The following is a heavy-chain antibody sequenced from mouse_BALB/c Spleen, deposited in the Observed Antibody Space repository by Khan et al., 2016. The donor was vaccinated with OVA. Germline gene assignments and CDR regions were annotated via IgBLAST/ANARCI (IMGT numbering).Heavy chain of an antibody. CDR2: SAPGRGST. CDR1: GYTFTSYW. V-gene: IGHV1S41*01. J-gene: IGHJ4*01. Sequence: DLVKPGASVKLSCKASGYTFTSYWINWIKQRPGQGLEWIGGSAPGRGSTYYNEIFKGKATLTVDTSTSTAYIQLSSLSSEDSAVYFCARSNYYGSSLYAMDYWGQGTSVTVSS. D-gene: IGHD1-1*01. CDR3: ARSNYYGSSLYAMDY.